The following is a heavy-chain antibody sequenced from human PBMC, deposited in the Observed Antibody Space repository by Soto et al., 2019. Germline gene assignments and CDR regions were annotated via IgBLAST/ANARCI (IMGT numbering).Heavy chain of an antibody. Sequence: PSETLSLTCTVSGGSISSYYWSWIRQPPGKGLEWIGYIYYSGSTNYNPSLKSRVTISEDTSKNQFSLKLSSVTAADTAVYYCARDNGYSYGYTLDHWGQGTLVTVS. J-gene: IGHJ4*02. D-gene: IGHD5-18*01. CDR2: IYYSGST. V-gene: IGHV4-59*01. CDR3: ARDNGYSYGYTLDH. CDR1: GGSISSYY.